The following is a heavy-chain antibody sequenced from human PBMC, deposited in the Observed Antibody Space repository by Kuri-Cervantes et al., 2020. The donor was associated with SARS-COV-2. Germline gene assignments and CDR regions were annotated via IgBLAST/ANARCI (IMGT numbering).Heavy chain of an antibody. J-gene: IGHJ6*02. Sequence: ETLSLTCAASGFTFSSYEMNWVRQAPGKGLEWVSSISSSSSYIYYADSVKGRFTISRDNAKNSLYLQLNNLRPEDTAVYYCAKDRETGYFSDWSPALGMDVWGQGTTVTVSS. CDR3: AKDRETGYFSDWSPALGMDV. D-gene: IGHD6-19*01. CDR1: GFTFSSYE. CDR2: ISSSSSYI. V-gene: IGHV3-21*01.